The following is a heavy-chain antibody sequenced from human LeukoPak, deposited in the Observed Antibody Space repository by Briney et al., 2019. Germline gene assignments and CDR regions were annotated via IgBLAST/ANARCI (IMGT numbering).Heavy chain of an antibody. J-gene: IGHJ4*02. CDR1: GYSFSNSW. D-gene: IGHD4-11*01. V-gene: IGHV5-51*01. CDR3: ARRASNALDS. CDR2: IFPSDSDT. Sequence: GESLKISCKGSGYSFSNSWIGWVRQMPGKGLEWMGIIFPSDSDTRYSPSFQGQVAISADKSISTAYLQGSSLKASDTAMYYCARRASNALDSWGQGTLVTVSS.